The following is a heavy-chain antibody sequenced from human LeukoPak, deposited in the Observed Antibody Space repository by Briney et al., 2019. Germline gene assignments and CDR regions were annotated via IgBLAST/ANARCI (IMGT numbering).Heavy chain of an antibody. CDR2: ISGSGGST. V-gene: IGHV3-23*01. J-gene: IGHJ4*02. CDR3: ALIWVYATDDY. CDR1: GFTFSTYA. D-gene: IGHD2-8*01. Sequence: GGSLRLSCAASGFTFSTYAMSWVRQAPGKGLEWVSGISGSGGSTYYADSVKGRFTISRDNSKNTLYLQMNSLRAEDTAVYYCALIWVYATDDYWGQGTLVTVSS.